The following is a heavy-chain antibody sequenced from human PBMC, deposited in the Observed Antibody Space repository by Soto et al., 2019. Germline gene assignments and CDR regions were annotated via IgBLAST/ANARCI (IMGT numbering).Heavy chain of an antibody. J-gene: IGHJ3*02. CDR2: IYYSGST. CDR3: ARVHEYMNDVLMWRDGFDS. V-gene: IGHV4-59*01. Sequence: QVQLQESGPRLVKPSETLSLTCTVSHGSISSYYWSWIRQTPGKGLEWIGAIYYSGSTHYNPSLERRVTLSVDTSKNQFSLRLTSVTAADTAVYYCARVHEYMNDVLMWRDGFDSWGQGTMVTVS. D-gene: IGHD1-1*01. CDR1: HGSISSYY.